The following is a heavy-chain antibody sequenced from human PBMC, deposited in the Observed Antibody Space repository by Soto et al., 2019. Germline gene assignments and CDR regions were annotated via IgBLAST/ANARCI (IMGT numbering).Heavy chain of an antibody. V-gene: IGHV3-74*01. CDR3: ARATKIFGVVINDY. Sequence: PGGSLRLSCAASGFTLSTYWMHWVRQAPGKGLVWVSRINHDGNSATYADSVKGRFTISRDNAKNTLYLQMNSLRAEDTAVYYCARATKIFGVVINDYWGQGTLVTVSS. J-gene: IGHJ4*02. D-gene: IGHD3-3*01. CDR1: GFTLSTYW. CDR2: INHDGNSA.